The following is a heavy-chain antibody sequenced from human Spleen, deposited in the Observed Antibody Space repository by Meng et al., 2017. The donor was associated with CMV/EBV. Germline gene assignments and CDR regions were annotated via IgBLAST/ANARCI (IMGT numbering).Heavy chain of an antibody. CDR3: ARAGNIVATIVY. Sequence: ASVKVSCKASGYTFTGYYLHWLRQAPGQGLEWMGWINPNSGGTNYAQKFQGRVTMTRDTSISTAYMELSRLRSDDTAVYYCARAGNIVATIVYWGQGTLVTVSS. CDR1: GYTFTGYY. D-gene: IGHD5-12*01. J-gene: IGHJ4*02. CDR2: INPNSGGT. V-gene: IGHV1-2*02.